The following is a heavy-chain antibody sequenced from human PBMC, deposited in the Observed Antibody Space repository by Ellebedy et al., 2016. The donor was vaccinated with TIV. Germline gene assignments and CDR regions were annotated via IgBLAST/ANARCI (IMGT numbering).Heavy chain of an antibody. V-gene: IGHV1-69*13. CDR2: INPIFGIA. J-gene: IGHJ4*02. CDR3: ARGENYYGSGSYPL. D-gene: IGHD3-10*01. Sequence: AASVKVSCKASGGPFSGNAIIWVRQAPGQGLEWMGGINPIFGIANYAQTFQGRVTITADASTSTANMDLSSLRSEDTAVYYCARGENYYGSGSYPLWGQGTLVTVSS. CDR1: GGPFSGNA.